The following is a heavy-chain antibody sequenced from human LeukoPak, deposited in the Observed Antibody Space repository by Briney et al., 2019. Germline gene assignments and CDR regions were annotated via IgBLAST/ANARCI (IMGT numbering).Heavy chain of an antibody. CDR3: ARPAGTGYWYYFDY. CDR1: GGSISSYY. D-gene: IGHD6-19*01. V-gene: IGHV4-59*08. CDR2: FYNSGST. Sequence: PSETLSLTCTVSGGSISSYYWSWIRQPPGKSLEWIGYFYNSGSTTYNPSLRSRVTISGDTSKNQLSLRLTSVTATDTAVYYCARPAGTGYWYYFDYWGQGSLVTVSS. J-gene: IGHJ4*02.